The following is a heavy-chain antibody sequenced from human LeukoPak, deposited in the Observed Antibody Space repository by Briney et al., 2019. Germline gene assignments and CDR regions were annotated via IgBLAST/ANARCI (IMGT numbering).Heavy chain of an antibody. CDR3: ARGRPLNDSSGYYIFDY. Sequence: SETLSLTCAVYGGSLSGYYWSWIRQPPGKGLEWIGEINHSGSTNYNPSLKSRVTISVDTSKNQFSLKLSSVTAADTAVYYCARGRPLNDSSGYYIFDYWGQGTLVTVSS. CDR2: INHSGST. D-gene: IGHD3-22*01. V-gene: IGHV4-34*01. J-gene: IGHJ4*02. CDR1: GGSLSGYY.